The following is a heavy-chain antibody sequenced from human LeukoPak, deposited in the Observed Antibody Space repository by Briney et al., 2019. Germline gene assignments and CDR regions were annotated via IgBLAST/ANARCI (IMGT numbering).Heavy chain of an antibody. Sequence: SETLSLTCTVSGGSIYNYYWTWIRQPPGKGLEWIGYIHYSGSTNYNPSLKSRVTISVDTSKNQFSLKLSSVTAADTAVYYCARHGISFSSRYGGKHFDYWGQGTLVTVSS. V-gene: IGHV4-59*08. J-gene: IGHJ4*02. CDR2: IHYSGST. CDR1: GGSIYNYY. D-gene: IGHD4-23*01. CDR3: ARHGISFSSRYGGKHFDY.